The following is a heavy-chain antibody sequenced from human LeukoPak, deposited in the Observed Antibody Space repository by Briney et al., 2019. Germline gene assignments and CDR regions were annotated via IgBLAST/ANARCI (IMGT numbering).Heavy chain of an antibody. Sequence: SVKVSCKASGGTFSSYAISWVRQAPGKGLEWMGRIIPILGIANYAQKFQGRVTITADKSTSTAYMELSSLRSGDTAVYYCASSSSWYRYYYYGMDVWGQGTTVTASS. V-gene: IGHV1-69*04. J-gene: IGHJ6*02. CDR2: IIPILGIA. CDR1: GGTFSSYA. CDR3: ASSSSWYRYYYYGMDV. D-gene: IGHD6-13*01.